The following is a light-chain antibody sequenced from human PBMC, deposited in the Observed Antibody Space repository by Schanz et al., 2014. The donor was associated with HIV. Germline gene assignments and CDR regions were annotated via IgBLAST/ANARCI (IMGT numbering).Light chain of an antibody. Sequence: QSVLTQPPSVSGAPGQRVTISCTGSRSNIGAGYDVHWYQQLPGTAPKLLIYGNTNRPSGVPDRFSGSKSGTSASLAITGLQAEDEADYYCQAADSSLSGVIFGGGTKVTVL. V-gene: IGLV1-40*01. CDR2: GNT. CDR3: QAADSSLSGVI. CDR1: RSNIGAGYD. J-gene: IGLJ2*01.